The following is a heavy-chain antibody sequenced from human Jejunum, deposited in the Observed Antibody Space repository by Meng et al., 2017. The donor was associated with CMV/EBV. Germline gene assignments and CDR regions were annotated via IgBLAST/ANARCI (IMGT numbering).Heavy chain of an antibody. CDR3: AKSSAGHYVLDYADS. CDR1: GGPFSSYA. D-gene: IGHD2-8*02. Sequence: SGGPFSSYAITWVRQAPGQGLEWMGGIIPVFGTPNYAQKFQGRVTITTDESTTTAYMELSSLTSQDTAVYYCAKSSAGHYVLDYADSWGQGTLVTVSS. V-gene: IGHV1-69*05. CDR2: IIPVFGTP. J-gene: IGHJ5*01.